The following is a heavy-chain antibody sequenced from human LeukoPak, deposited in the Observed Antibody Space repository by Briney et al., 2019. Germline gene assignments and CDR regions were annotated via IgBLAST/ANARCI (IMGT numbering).Heavy chain of an antibody. CDR3: AQDHSSGWSIDY. V-gene: IGHV3-30*18. CDR2: ISYDGSNK. D-gene: IGHD6-19*01. J-gene: IGHJ4*02. CDR1: GFTFSSYG. Sequence: GGSLRLSCAASGFTFSSYGMHWVRQAPGKGLEWVAVISYDGSNKYYADSVKGRFTISRDNSKNTLYLQMNSLRAEDTAVYYCAQDHSSGWSIDYWGQGTLVTVSS.